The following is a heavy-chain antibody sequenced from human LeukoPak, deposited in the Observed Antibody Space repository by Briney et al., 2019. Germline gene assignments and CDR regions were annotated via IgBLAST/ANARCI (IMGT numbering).Heavy chain of an antibody. Sequence: ASVKVSCKASGYTFTSYYMHWVRQAPGQGLEWMGIINPSGGSTSYAQKFQGRVTMTRDTSTSTVYMELSSLRSEDTAVYYCARDHGDYGGNSVFDYWGQGTLVTVSS. CDR3: ARDHGDYGGNSVFDY. CDR1: GYTFTSYY. CDR2: INPSGGST. V-gene: IGHV1-46*01. D-gene: IGHD4-23*01. J-gene: IGHJ4*02.